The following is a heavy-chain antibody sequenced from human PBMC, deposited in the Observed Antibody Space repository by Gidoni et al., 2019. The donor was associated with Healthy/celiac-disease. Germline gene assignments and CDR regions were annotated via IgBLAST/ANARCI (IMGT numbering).Heavy chain of an antibody. Sequence: QLQLQESGPGLVKPSETLSLTCTVSGGSISSSRYYWGWIRQPPGKGLEWIGSIYYSGSTYKNPSLKSRVTISVDTSKNQFSLKLSSVTAADTAVYYCARQKIAVAGFDYWGQGTLVTVSS. CDR2: IYYSGST. V-gene: IGHV4-39*01. D-gene: IGHD6-19*01. CDR3: ARQKIAVAGFDY. CDR1: GGSISSSRYY. J-gene: IGHJ4*02.